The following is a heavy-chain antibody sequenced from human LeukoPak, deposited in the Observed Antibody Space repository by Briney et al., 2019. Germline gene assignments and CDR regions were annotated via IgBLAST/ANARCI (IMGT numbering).Heavy chain of an antibody. V-gene: IGHV3-7*01. CDR2: IKEDGSAT. Sequence: GGSLRLSCAASGFTFSTYWMTWVRQAPGKGPEWVANIKEDGSATYYVDSVKGRFTISRDNAKKSLYLQMNSLRAEDTAVYYCARDVQIWGQGTLVTVSS. CDR3: ARDVQI. J-gene: IGHJ4*02. CDR1: GFTFSTYW.